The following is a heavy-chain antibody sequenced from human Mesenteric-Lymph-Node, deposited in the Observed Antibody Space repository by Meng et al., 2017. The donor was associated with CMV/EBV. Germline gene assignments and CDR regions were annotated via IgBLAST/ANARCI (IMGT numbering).Heavy chain of an antibody. CDR3: ARDNVYPEGIDP. CDR1: GYTFTDFY. CDR2: INPNSGVS. V-gene: IGHV1-2*06. Sequence: QVQLVQSRAEVGKPGASVTLSCKASGYTFTDFYIHWVRQAPGQGLEWMGRINPNSGVSNSAQNFQGRVTMTRDTSISTAYMELGRLTSDDTAVYYCARDNVYPEGIDPWGHGTLVTVSS. J-gene: IGHJ5*02. D-gene: IGHD1-14*01.